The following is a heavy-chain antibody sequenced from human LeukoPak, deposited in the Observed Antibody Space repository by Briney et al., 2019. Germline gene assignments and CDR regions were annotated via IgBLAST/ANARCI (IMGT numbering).Heavy chain of an antibody. CDR2: ISYDGSNK. V-gene: IGHV3-30*01. Sequence: GGSLRLSCAASGFTFSSYAMHWVRQAPGTGLEWVAVISYDGSNKYYGDSVKGRFTISRDNSKNTLYLQMNSLRAEDTAVYYCARGRDSSGYYFSPYFDYWGQGTLVTVSS. CDR1: GFTFSSYA. D-gene: IGHD3-22*01. CDR3: ARGRDSSGYYFSPYFDY. J-gene: IGHJ4*02.